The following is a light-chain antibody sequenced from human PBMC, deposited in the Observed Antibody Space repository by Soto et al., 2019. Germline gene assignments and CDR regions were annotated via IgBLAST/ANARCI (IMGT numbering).Light chain of an antibody. CDR3: QQDGSSPQLT. Sequence: EIVLTQSPGTLSLSPGERATLSCRASQSVSSSYLAWYQQKPGQAPRLLIYGASSSATGIPDRFSGSGSGTSFTITISRLEPEDFGVYYCQQDGSSPQLTFGGGTKVEIK. CDR2: GAS. CDR1: QSVSSSY. J-gene: IGKJ4*01. V-gene: IGKV3-20*01.